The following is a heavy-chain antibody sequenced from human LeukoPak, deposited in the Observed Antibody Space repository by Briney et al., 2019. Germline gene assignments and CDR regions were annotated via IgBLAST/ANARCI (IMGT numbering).Heavy chain of an antibody. CDR3: ARCFGELFDTDYYYYYGMDV. CDR2: ISGSGVST. J-gene: IGHJ6*02. Sequence: GGSLRLSCAASGFTFSSYAMSWVRQAPGKGLEWGSAISGSGVSTYYADSVKGRFTISRDNSKNTLYLQMNSLRAEDTAVYYCARCFGELFDTDYYYYYGMDVWGQGTTVTVSS. V-gene: IGHV3-23*01. CDR1: GFTFSSYA. D-gene: IGHD3-10*01.